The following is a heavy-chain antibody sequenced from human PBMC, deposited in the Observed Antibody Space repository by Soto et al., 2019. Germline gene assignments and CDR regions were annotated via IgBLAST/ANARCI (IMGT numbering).Heavy chain of an antibody. CDR3: AGTGRWLQLRYFDY. Sequence: QVQLVQSGAEVKKPGSSVKVSCKASGGTFSSYAISWVRQAPGQGLEWMGGIIPIFGTANYAQKFQGRVTITADKATSTAYMELSSLRSEDTAVYYCAGTGRWLQLRYFDYWGQGTLVTVSS. D-gene: IGHD5-12*01. V-gene: IGHV1-69*06. J-gene: IGHJ4*02. CDR1: GGTFSSYA. CDR2: IIPIFGTA.